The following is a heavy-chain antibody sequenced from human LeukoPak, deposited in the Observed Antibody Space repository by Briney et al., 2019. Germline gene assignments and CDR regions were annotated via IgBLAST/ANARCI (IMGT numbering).Heavy chain of an antibody. J-gene: IGHJ6*02. CDR1: GGSISSYY. D-gene: IGHD6-19*01. V-gene: IGHV4-59*08. CDR2: ISDIGSI. Sequence: PSETLSLTCTVSGGSISSYYWSWIRQLPGKGLEWIAYISDIGSINYNPSLKSRVTISVDTSKNQFSLKLSSVTAADTAVYYCARHYSSGWYSSRYYYGMDVWGQGTTVTVSS. CDR3: ARHYSSGWYSSRYYYGMDV.